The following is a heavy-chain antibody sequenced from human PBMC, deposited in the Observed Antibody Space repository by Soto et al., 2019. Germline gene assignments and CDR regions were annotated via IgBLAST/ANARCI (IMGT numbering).Heavy chain of an antibody. Sequence: QVQLVQSGAELKKPGSSVKVSCKASGGTFTNYGISWVRQAPGQGLEWMGGIIPLFGTTNYAQKFRGRVTVTADESTSTAYMELNSLISEDTALYCCARARGTSRDNWFDPWGQGTLVTVSS. J-gene: IGHJ5*02. V-gene: IGHV1-69*01. CDR3: ARARGTSRDNWFDP. CDR1: GGTFTNYG. CDR2: IIPLFGTT. D-gene: IGHD1-26*01.